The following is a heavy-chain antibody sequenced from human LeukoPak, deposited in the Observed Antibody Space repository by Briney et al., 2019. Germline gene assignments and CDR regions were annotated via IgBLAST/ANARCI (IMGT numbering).Heavy chain of an antibody. CDR1: GFSVSTDH. CDR2: IYNDGST. J-gene: IGHJ5*02. V-gene: IGHV3-53*01. Sequence: PGGSLRLSCAASGFSVSTDHMSWVRQAPGKGLEWVSVIYNDGSTYYADTVKGRFTISRDNSKNTVDLLVNSLRAEDTAVYYCARGRLILLWFGLNWFDPWGQGTLVTVSS. CDR3: ARGRLILLWFGLNWFDP. D-gene: IGHD3-10*01.